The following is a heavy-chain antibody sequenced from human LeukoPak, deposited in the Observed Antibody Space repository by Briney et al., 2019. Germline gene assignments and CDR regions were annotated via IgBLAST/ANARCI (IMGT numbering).Heavy chain of an antibody. D-gene: IGHD2-21*02. V-gene: IGHV3-21*01. Sequence: GGSLRLSCAASGFTFSSYSMNWVRPAPGKGLEWVSSISSSSSYIYYADSVKGRFTISRDHAKDSLYLQMNSLRAEDTAVYYCARDPIVVVTAGGYFDYWGQGTLVTVSS. CDR2: ISSSSSYI. J-gene: IGHJ4*02. CDR3: ARDPIVVVTAGGYFDY. CDR1: GFTFSSYS.